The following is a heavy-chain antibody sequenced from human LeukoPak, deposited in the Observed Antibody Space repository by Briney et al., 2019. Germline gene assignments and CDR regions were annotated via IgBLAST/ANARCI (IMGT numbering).Heavy chain of an antibody. V-gene: IGHV3-30*04. CDR1: GFTFSSYA. CDR3: AREAHYYGSSGYPGYPDY. CDR2: ISYDGSNK. Sequence: GGSLRLSCAASGFTFSSYAMHWVRQAPGKGLEWVAVISYDGSNKYYADSVKGRFTISRDNSKNTLYLQMNSLRAEDTAVYYCAREAHYYGSSGYPGYPDYWGQGTLVTVSS. J-gene: IGHJ4*02. D-gene: IGHD3-22*01.